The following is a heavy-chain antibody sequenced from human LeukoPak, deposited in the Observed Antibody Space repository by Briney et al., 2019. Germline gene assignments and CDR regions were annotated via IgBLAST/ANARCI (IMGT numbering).Heavy chain of an antibody. D-gene: IGHD5-18*01. CDR2: INHSGST. CDR1: GGSISSSPYY. J-gene: IGHJ6*03. Sequence: PSETLSLTCTVSGGSISSSPYYWGWIRQPPGKGLEWIGEINHSGSTNYNPSLKSRVTISVDTSKNQFSLKLSSVTAADTAVYYCARHRVGYSYAYYYYMDVWGKGTTVTISS. V-gene: IGHV4-39*01. CDR3: ARHRVGYSYAYYYYMDV.